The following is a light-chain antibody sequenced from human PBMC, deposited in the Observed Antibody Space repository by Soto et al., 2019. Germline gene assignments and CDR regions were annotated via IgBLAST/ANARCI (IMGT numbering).Light chain of an antibody. V-gene: IGLV2-11*01. J-gene: IGLJ1*01. CDR1: SSDVGGYNY. CDR3: CSYAGSYTPFYV. CDR2: DVS. Sequence: QSALTQPRSVSGSPGQSVTISCTGTSSDVGGYNYVSWYQQHPGKAPKLVIYDVSKRPSGVPGRFSGSKSGNTASLTISGLQAEDEADYYCCSYAGSYTPFYVFGTGTKVTVL.